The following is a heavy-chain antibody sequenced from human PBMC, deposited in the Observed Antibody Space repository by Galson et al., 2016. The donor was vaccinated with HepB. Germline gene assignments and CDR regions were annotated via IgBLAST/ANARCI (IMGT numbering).Heavy chain of an antibody. CDR2: ISGSGGTT. V-gene: IGHV3-23*01. CDR1: GFTFNSYA. CDR3: AKPVLRYFDWLG. Sequence: SLRLSCAASGFTFNSYAMSWVRQAPGKGLEWVSAISGSGGTTYYADSVKDRFTISRDNSKNTLYLQMNSLRVEDTAVYYCAKPVLRYFDWLGWGQGTLVTVSS. J-gene: IGHJ4*02. D-gene: IGHD3-9*01.